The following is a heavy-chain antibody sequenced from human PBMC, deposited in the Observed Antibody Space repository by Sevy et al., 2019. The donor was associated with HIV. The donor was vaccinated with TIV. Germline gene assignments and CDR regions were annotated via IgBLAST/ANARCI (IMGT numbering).Heavy chain of an antibody. CDR2: IYTSGST. Sequence: SETLSLTCTVSGGSISSYYWSWIRQPAGKGLEWIGRIYTSGSTNYNPSLKSRVTMSVDTSKNQFSLKLSSVTAADTAVYYCARDNRWFGELTSYYYGMDVWGQGTTVTVSS. CDR1: GGSISSYY. V-gene: IGHV4-4*07. D-gene: IGHD3-10*01. CDR3: ARDNRWFGELTSYYYGMDV. J-gene: IGHJ6*02.